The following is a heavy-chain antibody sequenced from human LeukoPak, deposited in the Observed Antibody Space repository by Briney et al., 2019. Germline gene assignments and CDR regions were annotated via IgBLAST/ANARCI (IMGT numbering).Heavy chain of an antibody. CDR2: ISSSSTYI. V-gene: IGHV3-21*04. D-gene: IGHD1-26*01. CDR1: GFTFSSYS. Sequence: GGSLRLSCAASGFTFSSYSMNWVRQAPGERLEWVSSISSSSTYIYYADSVKGRFTISRDNAKNSLYLQMNSLRADDTAVYYCVKDSPPRYSGSPPAYWGQGTLVTVSS. J-gene: IGHJ4*02. CDR3: VKDSPPRYSGSPPAY.